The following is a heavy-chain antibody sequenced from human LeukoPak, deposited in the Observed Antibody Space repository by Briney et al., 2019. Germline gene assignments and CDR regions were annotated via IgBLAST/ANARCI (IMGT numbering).Heavy chain of an antibody. J-gene: IGHJ5*02. CDR2: IRGSGET. CDR1: GFSVSNYY. D-gene: IGHD4-17*01. CDR3: ARDRAVTQDWVEFDP. V-gene: IGHV3-66*03. Sequence: PGGSLRLSCAGSGFSVSNYYMSWVRQAPRKGLEWVSLIRGSGETFYADSVKGRFTISRDNSKNTMYLQMNRLRVEDTAVYFCARDRAVTQDWVEFDPWGQGTLVTVSS.